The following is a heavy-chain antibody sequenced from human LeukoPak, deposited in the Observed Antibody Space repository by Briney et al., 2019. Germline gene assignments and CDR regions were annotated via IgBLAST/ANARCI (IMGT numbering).Heavy chain of an antibody. V-gene: IGHV3-30*18. Sequence: GGSLRLSCAASGFTFSSYGMHWVRQAPGKGLEWVAVISYDGSNKYYADSVKGRFTISRDNSKNTLYLQMNSLRAEDTAVYYCAKLATLEPGSYGYNPFDYWAREPWSPSPQ. CDR2: ISYDGSNK. CDR1: GFTFSSYG. J-gene: IGHJ4*02. CDR3: AKLATLEPGSYGYNPFDY. D-gene: IGHD5-18*01.